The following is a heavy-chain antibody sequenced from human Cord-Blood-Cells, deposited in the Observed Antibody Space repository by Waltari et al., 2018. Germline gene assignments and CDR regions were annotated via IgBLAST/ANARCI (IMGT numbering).Heavy chain of an antibody. CDR2: INAGNGNT. CDR1: GYTFTSYA. D-gene: IGHD6-19*01. J-gene: IGHJ4*02. V-gene: IGHV1-3*01. Sequence: QVQLVQSGAEVKKPGASVKVSCKASGYTFTSYAMHWVCQAPGQRLEWMGWINAGNGNTKYSQKFQGRVTITRDTSASTAYMDLRRLRSEDAAVYYCARDPDSSGWYHYFDYWGQGTLVTVSS. CDR3: ARDPDSSGWYHYFDY.